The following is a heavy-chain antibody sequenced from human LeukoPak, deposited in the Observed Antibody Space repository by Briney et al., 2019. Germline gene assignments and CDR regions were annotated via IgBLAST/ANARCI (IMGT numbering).Heavy chain of an antibody. CDR2: IYYSGST. V-gene: IGHV4-59*01. CDR3: ASLPYSSSSYYDYMDV. D-gene: IGHD6-13*01. Sequence: SETLSLTCTVSGGSISSYYWSWIRQPAGKGLEWIGSIYYSGSTNYNPSLKSRVTISEDTSKNQFSLKLNSVTAADTAVYYCASLPYSSSSYYDYMDVWGKGTTVTVSS. CDR1: GGSISSYY. J-gene: IGHJ6*03.